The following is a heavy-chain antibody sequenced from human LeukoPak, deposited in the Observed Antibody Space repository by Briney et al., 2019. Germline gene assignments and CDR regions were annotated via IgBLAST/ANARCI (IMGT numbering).Heavy chain of an antibody. Sequence: GGSLRLSCAASGFTFSTNWMHWVRQDPGKGLMWVSRITSDGSSTSYADSVKGRFTISRDNAKNTLYLQMNSLRAEDTAVYYCARGSAKGGRGLQWLVQGVNDYWGQGTLVTVSS. CDR2: ITSDGSST. CDR3: ARGSAKGGRGLQWLVQGVNDY. D-gene: IGHD6-19*01. V-gene: IGHV3-74*01. CDR1: GFTFSTNW. J-gene: IGHJ4*02.